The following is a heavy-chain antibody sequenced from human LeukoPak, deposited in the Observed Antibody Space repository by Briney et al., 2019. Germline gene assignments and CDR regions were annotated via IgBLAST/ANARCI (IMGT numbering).Heavy chain of an antibody. CDR3: ARGIVGATHDAFDI. J-gene: IGHJ3*02. CDR1: GGSVSRYS. Sequence: SETLSLTCTVSGGSVSRYSWTWIRQPPGKGLEWIAHIYYSERTNNNPSLQSRVTISLDTSKNQFSLKLASVTAADTAVYYCARGIVGATHDAFDIWGQGTMVTVSS. D-gene: IGHD1-26*01. CDR2: IYYSERT. V-gene: IGHV4-59*02.